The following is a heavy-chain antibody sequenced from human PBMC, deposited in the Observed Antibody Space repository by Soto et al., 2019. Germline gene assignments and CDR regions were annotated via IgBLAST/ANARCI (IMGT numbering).Heavy chain of an antibody. Sequence: SQTLSLTCAISGDSVSSDSATWNWIRQSPSRGLEWLGRTYYRSKWYNDYAVSVKSRIAITPGTSKNQLSLQLNSVTPEDSAFYFCARDSSGWNWYFDLWGRGTLVTVS. CDR3: ARDSSGWNWYFDL. V-gene: IGHV6-1*01. D-gene: IGHD6-19*01. CDR2: TYYRSKWYN. CDR1: GDSVSSDSAT. J-gene: IGHJ2*01.